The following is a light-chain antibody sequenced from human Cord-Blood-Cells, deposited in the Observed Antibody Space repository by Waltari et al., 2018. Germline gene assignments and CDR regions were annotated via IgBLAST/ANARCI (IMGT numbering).Light chain of an antibody. CDR3: QQSYSTPRT. V-gene: IGKV1-39*01. Sequence: DIQMTQSPSSPSASVGDRVTITCRASQSISSYFNWYQQKPGKAPKLLIYAASSLQSGVPSRFSGSGSGTDCTLTISSLQPEDFATYYCQQSYSTPRTCGQGTKVEIK. J-gene: IGKJ1*01. CDR2: AAS. CDR1: QSISSY.